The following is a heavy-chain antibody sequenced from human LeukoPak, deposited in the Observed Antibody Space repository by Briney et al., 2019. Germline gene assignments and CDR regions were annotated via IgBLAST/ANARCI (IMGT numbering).Heavy chain of an antibody. CDR3: ARDRDSSSHYFDY. V-gene: IGHV3-33*05. CDR2: ILYDGSDS. J-gene: IGHJ4*02. Sequence: GGSLRLSCAASGFTFRSHGMHWVRRAPGKGLEWVGVILYDGSDSYYTDSVKGRFTLSRDNSKSTLYLQMNSLRAEDTAVYFCARDRDSSSHYFDYWGQGALVTVSS. CDR1: GFTFRSHG. D-gene: IGHD6-6*01.